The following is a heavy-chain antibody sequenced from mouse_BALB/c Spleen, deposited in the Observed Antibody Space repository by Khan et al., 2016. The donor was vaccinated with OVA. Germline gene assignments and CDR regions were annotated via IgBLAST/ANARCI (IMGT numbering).Heavy chain of an antibody. CDR1: GDSVTSGY. D-gene: IGHD2-4*01. Sequence: EVQLQESGPSLVKPSQTLSLTCSVTGDSVTSGYWNWLRKFPGNKLEYMGYINYSGRNYYNPSLKSRISITRDTSKNQYYLQLNSVTTEDTATYYCARRAYDYDFSMDYWGQGTSVTVSS. V-gene: IGHV3-8*02. J-gene: IGHJ4*01. CDR3: ARRAYDYDFSMDY. CDR2: INYSGRN.